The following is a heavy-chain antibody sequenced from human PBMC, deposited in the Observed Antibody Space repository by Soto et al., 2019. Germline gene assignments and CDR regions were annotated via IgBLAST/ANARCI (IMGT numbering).Heavy chain of an antibody. CDR3: ANDRGSSFYDHPFDY. J-gene: IGHJ4*02. CDR1: GFPFSIYA. CDR2: ITGSGGST. Sequence: GGSLRLSCAASGFPFSIYAMSLVRQSPGKGLEWVSGITGSGGSTYYADSVKGRFTISRDNSKNTLYLQMNRLRAEDTAVYYCANDRGSSFYDHPFDYWGQGTVVPVSS. V-gene: IGHV3-23*01. D-gene: IGHD6-13*01.